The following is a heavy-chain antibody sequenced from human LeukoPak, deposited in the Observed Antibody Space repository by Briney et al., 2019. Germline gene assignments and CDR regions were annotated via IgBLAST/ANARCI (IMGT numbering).Heavy chain of an antibody. Sequence: PGGSLRLSCAASGFTFSSYAMSWVRQAPGKGLEWVSAISGSGGSTDYADSVKGRFTISRDNSKNTLYLQMNSLRAEDTAVYYCAKDGGRQYYYDSSGYYYWGQGTLVTVSS. CDR1: GFTFSSYA. J-gene: IGHJ4*02. CDR3: AKDGGRQYYYDSSGYYY. D-gene: IGHD3-22*01. CDR2: ISGSGGST. V-gene: IGHV3-23*01.